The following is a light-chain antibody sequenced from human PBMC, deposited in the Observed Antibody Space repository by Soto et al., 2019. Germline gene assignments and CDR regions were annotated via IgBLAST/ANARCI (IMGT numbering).Light chain of an antibody. CDR3: MRSIQAPIT. V-gene: IGKV2D-29*01. CDR2: ELS. CDR1: ESLLHSDGKTY. J-gene: IGKJ5*01. Sequence: EIVMSQTPLSLSVAPGEPSSISCESSESLLHSDGKTYLYWYLQKPGKPPHLLIYELSNRFSGVPEKFSGSGSGTDFTLKISRVEAEDVAVYYCMRSIQAPITFGQGTRLEIK.